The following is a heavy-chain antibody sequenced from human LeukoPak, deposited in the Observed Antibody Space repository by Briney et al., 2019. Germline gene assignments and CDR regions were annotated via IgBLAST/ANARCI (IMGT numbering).Heavy chain of an antibody. CDR3: SRGSDESKTGDT. CDR2: IHPYGFT. J-gene: IGHJ5*02. Sequence: SETLSLTCGLYGGSFSNYYWSWIRQPPGKGLEWIGEIHPYGFTNFNPSLKSRVSISVDTSKNQFSLKLTSVTAADTAVYYCSRGSDESKTGDTWGKGSLVTVSS. V-gene: IGHV4-34*01. CDR1: GGSFSNYY. D-gene: IGHD3-9*01.